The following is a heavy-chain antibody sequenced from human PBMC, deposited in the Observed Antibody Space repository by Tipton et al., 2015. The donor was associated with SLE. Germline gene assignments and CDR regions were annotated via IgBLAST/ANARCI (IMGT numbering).Heavy chain of an antibody. CDR2: ITSSSRYT. D-gene: IGHD3-10*01. J-gene: IGHJ2*01. V-gene: IGHV3-11*05. CDR1: GFSFSDSY. CDR3: ARDRRNYGSSRYFDL. Sequence: SLRLSCAASGFSFSDSYMSWIRQAPGKGLEWVSYITSSSRYTDYADSVKGRFTISRDNAKNSLYLQMNSLRAEDTALYYCARDRRNYGSSRYFDLWGRGTLVTVSS.